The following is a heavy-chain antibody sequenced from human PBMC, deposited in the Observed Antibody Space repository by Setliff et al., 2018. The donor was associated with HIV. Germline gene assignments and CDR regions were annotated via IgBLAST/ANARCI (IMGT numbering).Heavy chain of an antibody. D-gene: IGHD6-13*01. V-gene: IGHV3-74*01. CDR1: GFTFSSYW. J-gene: IGHJ4*02. Sequence: GSLRLSCATSGFTFSSYWMHWVRQAPGKGLVWVSRINSDGSSTSYADSVKGRFTISRDNAKNTLYLQMNSLRAEDTAVYYCARSTWFGSWYYFDYWGQGTLVTAPQ. CDR3: ARSTWFGSWYYFDY. CDR2: INSDGSST.